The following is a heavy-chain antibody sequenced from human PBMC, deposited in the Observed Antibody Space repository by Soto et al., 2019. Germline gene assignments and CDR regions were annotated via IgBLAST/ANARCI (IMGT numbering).Heavy chain of an antibody. J-gene: IGHJ6*02. Sequence: QVQLVQSGAEVKKPGSSVKVSCKASGGTFNSYAISWVRQAPGQGLECMGGIIPIFGTATYARKFQGRVTITADESTSTAYMELSSLRAEDTAVYYCSSMREGYNLHYYYGMDVWGQGTTVTVSS. CDR3: SSMREGYNLHYYYGMDV. CDR1: GGTFNSYA. CDR2: IIPIFGTA. V-gene: IGHV1-69*12. D-gene: IGHD5-12*01.